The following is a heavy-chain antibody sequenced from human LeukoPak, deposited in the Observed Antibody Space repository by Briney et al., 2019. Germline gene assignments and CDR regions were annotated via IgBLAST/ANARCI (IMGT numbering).Heavy chain of an antibody. CDR1: GFTLSSYD. CDR2: IGVAGDT. Sequence: GGSLRLSCAASGFTLSSYDMHWVRQVTGKGLEWVSAIGVAGDTYYPGSVKGRFIITRENAKNSLYLQMNSLRTEDTAIYYCVREREGSNSEHWGQGTLVTVSS. D-gene: IGHD1-26*01. V-gene: IGHV3-13*01. J-gene: IGHJ1*01. CDR3: VREREGSNSEH.